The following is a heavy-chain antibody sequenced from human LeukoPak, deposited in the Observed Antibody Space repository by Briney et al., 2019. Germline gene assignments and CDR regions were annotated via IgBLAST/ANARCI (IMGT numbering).Heavy chain of an antibody. V-gene: IGHV5-51*01. CDR2: INPDDFET. D-gene: IGHD2-2*01. CDR1: GYKFTNYW. Sequence: GESLKISCQASGYKFTNYWIGWVRQMSGKGLEWMGIINPDDFETTYSPSFQGQVTISVDKSVSTAYLQWTSLKASDTAMYYCARLVVPAAISYWGQGTLVNVFS. J-gene: IGHJ4*02. CDR3: ARLVVPAAISY.